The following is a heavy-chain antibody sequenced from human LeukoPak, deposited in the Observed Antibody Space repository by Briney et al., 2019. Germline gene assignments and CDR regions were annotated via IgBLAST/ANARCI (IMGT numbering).Heavy chain of an antibody. CDR2: IYYSGST. CDR1: GCSISSYD. CDR3: ARHTYSNYHYYYYGMDV. V-gene: IGHV4-59*08. Sequence: SETLSLTCTASGCSISSYDWSWVRQPPGKGLEWIGYIYYSGSTDYNASLKSRLSISVDTPQNQFSLNLSSVTAADTAVYYCARHTYSNYHYYYYGMDVWGQGTTVTVSS. D-gene: IGHD4-11*01. J-gene: IGHJ6*02.